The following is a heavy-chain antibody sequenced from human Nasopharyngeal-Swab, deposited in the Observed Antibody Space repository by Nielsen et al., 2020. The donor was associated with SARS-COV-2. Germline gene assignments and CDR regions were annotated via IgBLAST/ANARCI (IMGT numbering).Heavy chain of an antibody. CDR3: ARAVTMVRGGLDGFDY. D-gene: IGHD3-10*01. Sequence: SETLSPTCTVPGGSISSGGYYWSWIRQHPGKSVEWTGHIYYSGSTYYNPSLKSRVTIAVDTSKNQFSLKLSSVTAADTAVYYCARAVTMVRGGLDGFDYWGQGTLVTVSS. V-gene: IGHV4-31*03. CDR2: IYYSGST. J-gene: IGHJ4*02. CDR1: GGSISSGGYY.